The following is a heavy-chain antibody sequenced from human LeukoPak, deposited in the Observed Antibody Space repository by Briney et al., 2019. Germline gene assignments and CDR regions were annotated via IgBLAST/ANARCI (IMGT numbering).Heavy chain of an antibody. CDR1: GFTFSSYY. V-gene: IGHV3-7*01. Sequence: GGSLRLSCAASGFTFSSYYMSWVRQDPGKGLEWVANIKQDGSETYYVDSVKGRFTISRDNAKNSLYLQMNSLRAEDTAVYYCAREANGKFDYWGQGTLVTVSS. CDR3: AREANGKFDY. J-gene: IGHJ4*02. CDR2: IKQDGSET.